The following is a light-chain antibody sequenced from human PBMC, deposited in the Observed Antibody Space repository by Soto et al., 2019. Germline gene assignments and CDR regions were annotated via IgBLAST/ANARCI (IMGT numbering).Light chain of an antibody. J-gene: IGKJ1*01. CDR3: QQYGRSPWT. CDR2: AAS. Sequence: EIVLTQSPGTLSLSPGERATLSCRASQSVSSSYLAWYQQKPAQAPRLLIYAASSKATGIPDRFSGSGSGTDFALTISRLETEDFAVYYCQQYGRSPWTFGQGTKVEIK. V-gene: IGKV3-20*01. CDR1: QSVSSSY.